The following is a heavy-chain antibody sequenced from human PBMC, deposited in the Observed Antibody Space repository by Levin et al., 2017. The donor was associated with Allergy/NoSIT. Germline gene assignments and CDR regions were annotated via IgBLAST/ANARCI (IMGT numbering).Heavy chain of an antibody. D-gene: IGHD6-19*01. Sequence: SLKISCAASGFTFDDYAMHWVRQAPGKGLEWVSGISWNSGSIGYADSVKGRFTISRDNAKNSLYLQMNSLRAEDTALYYCAKDKGGEGVAGTGAFDIWGQGTMVTVSS. J-gene: IGHJ3*02. CDR3: AKDKGGEGVAGTGAFDI. CDR2: ISWNSGSI. CDR1: GFTFDDYA. V-gene: IGHV3-9*01.